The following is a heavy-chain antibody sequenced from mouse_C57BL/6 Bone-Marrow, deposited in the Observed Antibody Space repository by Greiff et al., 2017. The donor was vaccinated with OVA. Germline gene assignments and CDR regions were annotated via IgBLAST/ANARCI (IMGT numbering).Heavy chain of an antibody. Sequence: VQLQQSGPELVKPGTSVKISCKASGYSFTDYNMNWVKQSNGKSLEWIGVINPNYGTTSYNQKFKGKATLTVDQSSSTAYMQLNSLTSEDAAVYYCARGRRGWDVNAMDYWGQGTSVTVSS. D-gene: IGHD4-1*01. CDR3: ARGRRGWDVNAMDY. CDR1: GYSFTDYN. V-gene: IGHV1-39*01. J-gene: IGHJ4*01. CDR2: INPNYGTT.